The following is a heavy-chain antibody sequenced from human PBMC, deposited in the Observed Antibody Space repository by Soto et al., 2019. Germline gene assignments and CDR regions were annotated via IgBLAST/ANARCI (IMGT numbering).Heavy chain of an antibody. CDR3: ARQLAGGNGRNYMDV. CDR2: IYSDDSDI. Sequence: GESLKISCKASGYSFTSHWIGWVRQMPGKGLEWMGIIYSDDSDIRYSPSFQGQVTISADKSINTAYLQWSSLKASDTAMYYCARQLAGGNGRNYMDVWGKGTTVTVSS. D-gene: IGHD3-3*02. J-gene: IGHJ6*03. CDR1: GYSFTSHW. V-gene: IGHV5-51*01.